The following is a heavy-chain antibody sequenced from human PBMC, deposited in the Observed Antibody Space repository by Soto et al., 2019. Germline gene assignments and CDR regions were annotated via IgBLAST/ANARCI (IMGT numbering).Heavy chain of an antibody. CDR1: GYTFTSYD. CDR3: AREYDFWSGYYSYFDY. Sequence: QVQLVQSGAEVQKPGASVKVSCKASGYTFTSYDINWVRQATGQGLEWMGWMNPNSGNTGYAQKFQGRVTMTRNTSISTAYMELSSLRSEDTAVYYCAREYDFWSGYYSYFDYWGQGTLVTVSS. V-gene: IGHV1-8*01. CDR2: MNPNSGNT. J-gene: IGHJ4*02. D-gene: IGHD3-3*01.